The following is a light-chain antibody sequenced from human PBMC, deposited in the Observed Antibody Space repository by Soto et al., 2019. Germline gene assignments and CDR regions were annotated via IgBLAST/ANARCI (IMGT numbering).Light chain of an antibody. J-gene: IGLJ1*01. V-gene: IGLV2-14*03. CDR1: SSDVGGYNY. CDR3: SSFTTSSTYV. Sequence: QSALTQPASVSGSPGQSITISCTGTSSDVGGYNYVSWYQQHPGKAPKLMIYDVSNRPSEISNRFSGSKSGNTASLTISGLQAEDEADYYCSSFTTSSTYVSGTGTKLTVL. CDR2: DVS.